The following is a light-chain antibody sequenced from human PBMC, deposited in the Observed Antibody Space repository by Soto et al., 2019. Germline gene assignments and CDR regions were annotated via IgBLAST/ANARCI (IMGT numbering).Light chain of an antibody. CDR3: QQRSNWPLT. V-gene: IGKV3-11*01. J-gene: IGKJ4*01. CDR1: QSVSSY. Sequence: EIVLTQSPATLSLSPGERATLSCRASQSVSSYLAWYQQKPGQAPRLLIYDTSNRATGIPARFSGSGSGTDFTLTISYLEPDDFALYYCQQRSNWPLTFGGGTKVEIK. CDR2: DTS.